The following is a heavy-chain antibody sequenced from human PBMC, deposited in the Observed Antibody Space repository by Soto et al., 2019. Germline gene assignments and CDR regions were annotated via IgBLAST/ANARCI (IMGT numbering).Heavy chain of an antibody. D-gene: IGHD1-26*01. J-gene: IGHJ4*02. V-gene: IGHV3-15*07. CDR3: PTDSYSPMKVTLSDY. Sequence: GGSLRLSCAAAGFTFSNAGINWVRQAPGRGLEWVGRIKSKTAGGTTDFAAPVKGRFAISRDDSKNMVYLQMNSLKTEDTALYFCPTDSYSPMKVTLSDYRRQRTLVPVSP. CDR1: GFTFSNAG. CDR2: IKSKTAGGTT.